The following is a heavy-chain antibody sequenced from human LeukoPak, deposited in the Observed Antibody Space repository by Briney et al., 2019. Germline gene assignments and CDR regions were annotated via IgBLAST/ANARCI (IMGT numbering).Heavy chain of an antibody. J-gene: IGHJ3*02. V-gene: IGHV3-30*04. CDR2: ISYDGSNK. Sequence: PGGSLRLSCAASGFTFSSYAMHWVRQAPGKGLEWVAVISYDGSNKYYADSVKGRFTISRDNSKNTLYLQMNSLRAEDTAVYYCARRDSSGWTTNDAFDIWGQGTMVTVSS. CDR1: GFTFSSYA. CDR3: ARRDSSGWTTNDAFDI. D-gene: IGHD6-19*01.